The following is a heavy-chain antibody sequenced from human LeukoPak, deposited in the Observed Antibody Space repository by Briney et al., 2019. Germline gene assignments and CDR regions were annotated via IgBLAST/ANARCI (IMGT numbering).Heavy chain of an antibody. Sequence: GESLKISCRGSGHSFTTHWIGWVRQMPGKGLEWMGIIYPDDSNTRYSPSFQGQVTLSADKSINTAYLQWSSLRASDTAMYYCARLEEDLTLGVAGYWFVPWGQGTLVTVS. J-gene: IGHJ5*02. CDR1: GHSFTTHW. V-gene: IGHV5-51*01. CDR3: ARLEEDLTLGVAGYWFVP. CDR2: IYPDDSNT. D-gene: IGHD3-16*01.